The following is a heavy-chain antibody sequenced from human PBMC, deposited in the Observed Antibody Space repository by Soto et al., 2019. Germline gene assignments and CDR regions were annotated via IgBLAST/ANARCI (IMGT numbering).Heavy chain of an antibody. Sequence: XETLALTCTVSGGSSSSYYWSWLRQPPGKGLEWIGYIYYSGSTNYNTSLKSRVTISVDTSKNQFSLKLSSVTAADTAVYYCARDGEGSGSYYLDAFDIWGQGKMVTVSS. CDR2: IYYSGST. CDR1: GGSSSSYY. V-gene: IGHV4-59*01. J-gene: IGHJ3*02. CDR3: ARDGEGSGSYYLDAFDI. D-gene: IGHD3-10*01.